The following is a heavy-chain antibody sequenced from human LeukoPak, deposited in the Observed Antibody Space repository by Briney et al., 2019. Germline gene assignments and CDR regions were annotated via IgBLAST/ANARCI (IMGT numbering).Heavy chain of an antibody. CDR2: IFGSGDTT. V-gene: IGHV3-23*01. Sequence: GGSLRLSCAASGFTFRDFAMIWARQSPGRGLYWISYIFGSGDTTFYAGSVKGRFTISRDNSRDTVYLQMNSLRAEDTALYYCVKGPTPFSPRAEYWGQGTLVTVAS. D-gene: IGHD2-15*01. CDR3: VKGPTPFSPRAEY. J-gene: IGHJ4*02. CDR1: GFTFRDFA.